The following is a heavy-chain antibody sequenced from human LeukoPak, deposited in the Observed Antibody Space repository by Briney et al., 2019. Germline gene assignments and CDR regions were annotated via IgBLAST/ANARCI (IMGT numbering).Heavy chain of an antibody. CDR2: ISAYNGNT. Sequence: RASVKVSCKASGYTFTSYGISWVRQAPGQGLGWMGWISAYNGNTNYAQKFQGRVTITADKSTSTAYMELSSLRSEDTAVYYCARGRVVVAATTKYYYYYYMDVWGKGTTVTVSS. CDR1: GYTFTSYG. J-gene: IGHJ6*03. CDR3: ARGRVVVAATTKYYYYYYMDV. D-gene: IGHD2-15*01. V-gene: IGHV1-18*01.